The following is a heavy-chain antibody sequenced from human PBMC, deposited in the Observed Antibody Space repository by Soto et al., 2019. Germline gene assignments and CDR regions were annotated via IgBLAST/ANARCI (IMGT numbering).Heavy chain of an antibody. CDR1: GFTFSSND. V-gene: IGHV3-48*01. CDR2: ISSSSSPI. Sequence: EVQLVESGGGLVQPGGSLRLSCAAAGFTFSSNDMNWVRQAPGKGLEWVSYISSSSSPIYYADSVRGRFTISRDNAKNSLSLQMNGLRAEDTAVYYCARTNRILDGFDICGQGTMVTVSS. CDR3: ARTNRILDGFDI. D-gene: IGHD2-15*01. J-gene: IGHJ3*02.